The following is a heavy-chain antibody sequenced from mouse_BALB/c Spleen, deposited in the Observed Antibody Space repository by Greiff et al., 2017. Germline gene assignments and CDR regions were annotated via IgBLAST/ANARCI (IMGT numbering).Heavy chain of an antibody. Sequence: EVQRVESGGGLVKPGGSLKLSCAASGFTFSDYYMYWVRQTPEKRLEWVATISDGGSYTYYPDSVKGRFTISRDNAKNNLYLQMSSLKSEDTAMYYCARGAHAMDYWGQGTSVTVSS. V-gene: IGHV5-4*02. CDR3: ARGAHAMDY. D-gene: IGHD3-1*01. J-gene: IGHJ4*01. CDR2: ISDGGSYT. CDR1: GFTFSDYY.